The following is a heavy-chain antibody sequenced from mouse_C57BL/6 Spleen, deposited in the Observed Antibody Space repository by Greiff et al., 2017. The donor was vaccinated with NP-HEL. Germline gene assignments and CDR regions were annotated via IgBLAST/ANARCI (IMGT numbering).Heavy chain of an antibody. Sequence: EVQVVESGGGLVKPGGSLKLSCAASGFTFSSYTMSWVRQTPEKRLEWVATISGGGGNTYYPDSVKGRFTISRDNAKNTLYLQMGSLRTEDTAWYYCERLTTVVADYWGKGTTLTVSS. J-gene: IGHJ2*01. CDR1: GFTFSSYT. CDR3: ERLTTVVADY. D-gene: IGHD1-1*01. CDR2: ISGGGGNT. V-gene: IGHV5-9*01.